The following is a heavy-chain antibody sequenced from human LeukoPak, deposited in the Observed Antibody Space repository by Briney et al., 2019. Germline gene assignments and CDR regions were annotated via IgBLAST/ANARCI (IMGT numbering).Heavy chain of an antibody. Sequence: KPSETLSLTCAVYGGSFSGYYWSWIRQPPGKGLEWIGEINHSGSTNYNPSLKSRVTISVDTSKNQFSLKLSSVTAADTAVYYCARGVYPDYWGQGTLVTVSS. CDR2: INHSGST. CDR3: ARGVYPDY. CDR1: GGSFSGYY. J-gene: IGHJ4*02. D-gene: IGHD5/OR15-5a*01. V-gene: IGHV4-34*01.